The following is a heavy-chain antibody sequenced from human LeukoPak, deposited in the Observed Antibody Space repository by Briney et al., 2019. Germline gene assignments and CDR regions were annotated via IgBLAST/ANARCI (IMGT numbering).Heavy chain of an antibody. Sequence: GGSLRLSCAASGFTVITNDMTWVRQAPGKGLEWVSVLYSDGNTKYADSVQGRFTISRDSSKNTLYLEMNSLSPHDTAVYYCARGVEPLAANTLAYWGQGTLVTVSS. CDR1: GFTVITND. CDR3: ARGVEPLAANTLAY. J-gene: IGHJ4*02. V-gene: IGHV3-53*01. CDR2: LYSDGNT. D-gene: IGHD1-14*01.